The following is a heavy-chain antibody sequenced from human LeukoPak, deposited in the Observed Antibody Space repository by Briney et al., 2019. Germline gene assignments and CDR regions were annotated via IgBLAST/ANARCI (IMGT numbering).Heavy chain of an antibody. CDR1: GGSFSGYY. CDR2: INHSGST. V-gene: IGHV4-34*01. J-gene: IGHJ5*02. Sequence: SETLSLTCAVYGGSFSGYYWSWIRQPPGKGLEWIGEINHSGSTNYNPSLKSRVTISVDTSKNQFSLKLSSVTAADTAVYYCARHSYDYVWGSYRQYNWFDPWGQGTLVTVSS. CDR3: ARHSYDYVWGSYRQYNWFDP. D-gene: IGHD3-16*02.